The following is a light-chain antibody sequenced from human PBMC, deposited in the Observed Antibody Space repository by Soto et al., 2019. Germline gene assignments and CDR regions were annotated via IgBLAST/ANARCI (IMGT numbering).Light chain of an antibody. J-gene: IGLJ1*01. V-gene: IGLV2-14*01. CDR2: EVS. Sequence: QSALTQPASVSGSPGQSIPISCTGTSSDVGGYNYVSWCQQHPGKAPKLMIYEVSNRPSGVSNRFSGSKSGNTASLTISGLQAEDEADYYCSSYTSSSTYNYVFGTGTKVTVL. CDR3: SSYTSSSTYNYV. CDR1: SSDVGGYNY.